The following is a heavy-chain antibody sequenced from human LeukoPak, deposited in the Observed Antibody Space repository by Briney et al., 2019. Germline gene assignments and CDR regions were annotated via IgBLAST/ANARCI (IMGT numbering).Heavy chain of an antibody. D-gene: IGHD4-17*01. V-gene: IGHV1-69*05. Sequence: SVKVSCKASGGTFSSYAISWVRQAPGQGLEWMGRIIPIFGTANYARKFQGRVTITTDESTSTAYMELSSLRSEDTAVYYCARSIWATVTTADAFDIWGQGTMVTVSS. CDR2: IIPIFGTA. CDR1: GGTFSSYA. J-gene: IGHJ3*02. CDR3: ARSIWATVTTADAFDI.